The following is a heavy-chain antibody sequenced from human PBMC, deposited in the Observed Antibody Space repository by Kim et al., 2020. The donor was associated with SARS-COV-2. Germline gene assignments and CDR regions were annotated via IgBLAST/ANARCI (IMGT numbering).Heavy chain of an antibody. Sequence: SETLSLTCTVSGGSISSYYWSWIRQPPGKGLEWIGYIYYSGSTNYNPSLKSRVTISVDTSKNQFSLKLSSVTAADTAMYYCARRALGYCSGGSCYSGFDPWGQGTLVTVSS. V-gene: IGHV4-59*08. CDR1: GGSISSYY. CDR2: IYYSGST. J-gene: IGHJ5*02. D-gene: IGHD2-15*01. CDR3: ARRALGYCSGGSCYSGFDP.